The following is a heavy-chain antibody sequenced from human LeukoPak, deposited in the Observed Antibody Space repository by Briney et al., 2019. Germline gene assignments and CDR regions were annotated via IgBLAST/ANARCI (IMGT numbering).Heavy chain of an antibody. CDR2: IYSDGST. CDR1: GFTVSSNY. D-gene: IGHD1-26*01. Sequence: GGSLRLSCAASGFTVSSNYMSWVRQAPGKGLEWVSVIYSDGSTYYADSVKGRFTVSRDTSKNTLYLQMNSLRAEDTAVYYCASKEGSSGYYFDYWGQGTLVTVSS. J-gene: IGHJ4*02. CDR3: ASKEGSSGYYFDY. V-gene: IGHV3-53*01.